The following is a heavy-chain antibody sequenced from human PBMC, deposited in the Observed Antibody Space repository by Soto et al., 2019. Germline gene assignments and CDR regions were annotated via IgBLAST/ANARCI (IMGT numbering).Heavy chain of an antibody. CDR2: IYSGGST. V-gene: IGHV3-53*01. J-gene: IGHJ4*02. CDR3: ATFIEGATM. CDR1: GFTVSSNY. Sequence: EVQLVESGGGLIQRGGSLRLSCAVSGFTVSSNYMSWVRQAPGKGLEWVSLIYSGGSTFYSDSVKGRFTISRDNSKNTLYLQMHSLRAADTAVYYCATFIEGATMWGPGTLVTVAS. D-gene: IGHD1-26*01.